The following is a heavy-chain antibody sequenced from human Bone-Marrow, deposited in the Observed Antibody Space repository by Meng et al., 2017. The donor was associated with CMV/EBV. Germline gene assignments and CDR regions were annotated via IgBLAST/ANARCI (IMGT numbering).Heavy chain of an antibody. Sequence: GGSLRLSCATSGFTFNTFWMTWARQAPGKGLEWVANIKQHGSEKHYVDSVNGRFTISRDDAKNSLYLQMNSLRAEDTAVYYCARELLWFGELLFTPSTIPDYWGQGTLVTVSS. CDR2: IKQHGSEK. D-gene: IGHD3-10*01. CDR1: GFTFNTFW. V-gene: IGHV3-7*01. CDR3: ARELLWFGELLFTPSTIPDY. J-gene: IGHJ4*02.